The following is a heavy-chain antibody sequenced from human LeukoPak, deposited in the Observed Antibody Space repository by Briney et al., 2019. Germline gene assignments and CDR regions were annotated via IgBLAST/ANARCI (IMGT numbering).Heavy chain of an antibody. J-gene: IGHJ6*04. Sequence: QPGGSLRLSCAASGFTFSSYWMHWVRQAPAKGLEWVSYISSSGSTIYYADSVKGRFTISRDNAKNSLYLQMNSLRAEDTAVYYCAELGITMIGGVWGKGTTVTISS. V-gene: IGHV3-48*04. CDR3: AELGITMIGGV. CDR1: GFTFSSYW. D-gene: IGHD3-10*02. CDR2: ISSSGSTI.